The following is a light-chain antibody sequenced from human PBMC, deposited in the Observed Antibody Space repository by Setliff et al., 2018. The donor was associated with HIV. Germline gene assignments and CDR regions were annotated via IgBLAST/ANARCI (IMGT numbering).Light chain of an antibody. Sequence: SVLTQPPSASGSPGQSVTISCTGTSSDVGGYNYVSWYQQHPGKAPKLMIYEVSQRPSGVPDRFSGSKSGNTASLTVSGLQAEDEADYYCSSYADNILYVFGSGTKVTVL. CDR2: EVS. CDR1: SSDVGGYNY. V-gene: IGLV2-8*01. J-gene: IGLJ1*01. CDR3: SSYADNILYV.